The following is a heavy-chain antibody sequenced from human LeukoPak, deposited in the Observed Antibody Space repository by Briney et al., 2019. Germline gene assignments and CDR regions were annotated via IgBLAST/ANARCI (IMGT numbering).Heavy chain of an antibody. CDR3: VRRPLDSSSWYRDQADY. Sequence: SETLSLTCTVSGGSISSSSYYWGWIRQPPGKGLEWIGSIYYSGSTYYNPSLKSRVTISVDTSKNQFSLKLSSVTAADTAVYYCVRRPLDSSSWYRDQADYWGQGTLVTVSS. CDR1: GGSISSSSYY. J-gene: IGHJ4*02. D-gene: IGHD6-13*01. V-gene: IGHV4-39*01. CDR2: IYYSGST.